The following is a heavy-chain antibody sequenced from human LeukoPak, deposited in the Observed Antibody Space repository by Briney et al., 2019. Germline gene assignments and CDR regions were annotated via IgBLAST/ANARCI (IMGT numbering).Heavy chain of an antibody. CDR1: GFSLSTNA. CDR3: AKDVGKWESLHYFDY. J-gene: IGHJ4*02. D-gene: IGHD1-26*01. CDR2: ISGSGAST. V-gene: IGHV3-23*01. Sequence: PGGSLRLSCLTSGFSLSTNAMSWVRQAPGKGLEWVSGISGSGASTYYADSVKGRFTISRGDSRNSLYLQMNSLRGEDTAVYYCAKDVGKWESLHYFDYWGQGTLVTVSS.